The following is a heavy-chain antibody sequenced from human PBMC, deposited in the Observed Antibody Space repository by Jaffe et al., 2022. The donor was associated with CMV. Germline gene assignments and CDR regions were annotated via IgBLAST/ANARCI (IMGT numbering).Heavy chain of an antibody. J-gene: IGHJ4*02. CDR1: GYTFTSYY. Sequence: QVQLVQSGAEVKKPGASVKVSCKASGYTFTSYYMHWVRQAPGQGLEWMGIINPSGGSTSYAQKFQGRVTMTRDTSTSTVYMELSSLRSEDTAVYYCARDFFVVAAAGTGRALLYWGQGTLVTVSS. CDR3: ARDFFVVAAAGTGRALLY. V-gene: IGHV1-46*01. CDR2: INPSGGST. D-gene: IGHD6-13*01.